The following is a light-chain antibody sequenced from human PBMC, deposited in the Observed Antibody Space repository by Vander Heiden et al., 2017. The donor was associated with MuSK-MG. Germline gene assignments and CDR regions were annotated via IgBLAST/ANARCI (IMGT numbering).Light chain of an antibody. Sequence: DIQIPQSPSSLSASVGDRVTITCRASQRISNFLNWYQQKPGKAPKLLIYAASSLQSGAPSRFSGSGSGTDFTLTISSLQPEDFATYYCQQSYSPLASFGGGTKVEIK. CDR1: QRISNF. CDR3: QQSYSPLAS. CDR2: AAS. J-gene: IGKJ4*01. V-gene: IGKV1-39*01.